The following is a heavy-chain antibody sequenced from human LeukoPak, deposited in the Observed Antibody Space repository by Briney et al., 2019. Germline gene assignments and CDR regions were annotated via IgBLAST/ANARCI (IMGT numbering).Heavy chain of an antibody. J-gene: IGHJ3*02. CDR2: ITNSGGGT. CDR1: GFTFSDYY. Sequence: GGSLRLSCAASGFTFSDYYMGWVRRAPGKGLEWVSYITNSGGGTYYPDSVKGRFTISRDNAKKSLYLQVSSLRAEDTAVYYSARALNDAFDIWGQGTMVTVSS. CDR3: ARALNDAFDI. V-gene: IGHV3-11*04.